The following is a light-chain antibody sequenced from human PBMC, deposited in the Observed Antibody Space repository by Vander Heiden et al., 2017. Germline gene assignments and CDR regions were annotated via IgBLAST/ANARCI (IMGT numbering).Light chain of an antibody. CDR3: GTWDSSLSAGQV. V-gene: IGLV1-51*01. CDR1: SSNIGNNY. J-gene: IGLJ2*01. Sequence: QPVLTQPPSVSAAPGQKVTISCSGSSSNIGNNYVSWYQQLPGTAPKLLIYDNNKRPSGIPDRFSGSKSGTSATLGITGLQTGDEADYYCGTWDSSLSAGQVFGGGTKLTVL. CDR2: DNN.